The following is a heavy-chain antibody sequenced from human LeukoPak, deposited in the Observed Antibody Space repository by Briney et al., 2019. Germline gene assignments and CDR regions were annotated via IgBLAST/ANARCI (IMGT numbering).Heavy chain of an antibody. Sequence: ASVKVSCKASGYTFSDYYIHWVRRAPGQGPEWMGWISPKSGGTNYAQNFQGRVTMTRDTSINTAYMELSRLRPDDTAVYYCARHNYDFDFDSWGQGALVTVSS. CDR3: ARHNYDFDFDS. D-gene: IGHD3-3*01. CDR1: GYTFSDYY. V-gene: IGHV1-2*02. CDR2: ISPKSGGT. J-gene: IGHJ4*02.